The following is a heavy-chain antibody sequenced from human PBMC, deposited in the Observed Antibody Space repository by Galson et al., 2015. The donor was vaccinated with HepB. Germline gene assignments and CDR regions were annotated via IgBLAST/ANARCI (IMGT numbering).Heavy chain of an antibody. J-gene: IGHJ5*02. CDR1: GFTFSSYG. CDR3: AKGLHVLLWFGEEEGLSWFDP. CDR2: IWYDGSNK. V-gene: IGHV3-33*06. Sequence: SLRLSCAASGFTFSSYGMHWVRQAPGKGLEWVAVIWYDGSNKYYADSMKGRFTISRDYSKNTLYLQMNSLRAEDTAVYYCAKGLHVLLWFGEEEGLSWFDPWGQGTLVTVSS. D-gene: IGHD3-10*01.